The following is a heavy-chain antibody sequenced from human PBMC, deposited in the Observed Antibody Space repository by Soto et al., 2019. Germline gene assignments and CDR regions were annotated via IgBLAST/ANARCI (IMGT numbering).Heavy chain of an antibody. CDR1: GFIVKDYA. Sequence: LRLSCAASGFIVKDYAMTWVRQVPGKGPEWVSAISGDGGGAFFAGSVKGRFAISRDNYKITLYLEMYSLRAEVTAVYYCVINMKTDWYYYYHDIDVRSQ. CDR3: VINMKTDWYYYYHDIDV. D-gene: IGHD3-9*01. J-gene: IGHJ6*02. V-gene: IGHV3-23*01. CDR2: ISGDGGGA.